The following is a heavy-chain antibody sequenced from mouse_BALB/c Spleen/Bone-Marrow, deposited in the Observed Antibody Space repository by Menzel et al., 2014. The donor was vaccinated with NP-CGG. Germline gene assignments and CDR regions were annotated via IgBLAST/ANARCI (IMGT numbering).Heavy chain of an antibody. CDR3: AVYDGYAMDY. D-gene: IGHD2-3*01. J-gene: IGHJ2*01. V-gene: IGHV14-3*02. Sequence: EVQLQESGAELVKPGASVKLSCTASGFNIKDTYMYWVKQRPEQGLEWIGKIDPANGNTKYDPKFQGKATITADTSSNTAYLQLSSLTSEDTAVYYCAVYDGYAMDYWGQGTTLTVSS. CDR2: IDPANGNT. CDR1: GFNIKDTY.